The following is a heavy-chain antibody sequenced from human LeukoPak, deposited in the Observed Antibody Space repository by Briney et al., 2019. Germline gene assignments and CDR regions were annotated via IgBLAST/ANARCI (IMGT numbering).Heavy chain of an antibody. D-gene: IGHD6-19*01. V-gene: IGHV3-30*18. CDR2: ISYDGSNK. CDR1: GFTSWSCG. CDR3: AKDSGIAVAGTLRAFDI. J-gene: IGHJ3*02. Sequence: RPSPAASGFTSWSCGMHWVCEAPGKWMEWVAVISYDGSNKYFADSVKGRFTISRDNSKNTLYLQMNSLRAEDTAVYYCAKDSGIAVAGTLRAFDIWGQGTMVTVSS.